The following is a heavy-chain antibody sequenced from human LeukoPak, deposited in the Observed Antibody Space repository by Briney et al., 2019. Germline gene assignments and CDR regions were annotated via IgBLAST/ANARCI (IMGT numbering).Heavy chain of an antibody. V-gene: IGHV4-59*01. J-gene: IGHJ5*02. Sequence: SETLSLTCSVSGGSITGYSWSWIRQPPGKGLEWIGYIYYSGSTNYNPSLKSRVTIPVDTSKNQFSLKLSSVTAADTAVYYCAREGATGKFDPWGQGTLVTVSS. D-gene: IGHD5-24*01. CDR1: GGSITGYS. CDR3: AREGATGKFDP. CDR2: IYYSGST.